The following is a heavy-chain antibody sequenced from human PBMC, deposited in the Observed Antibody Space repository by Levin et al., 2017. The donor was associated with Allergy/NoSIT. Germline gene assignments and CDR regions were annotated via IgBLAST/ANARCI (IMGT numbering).Heavy chain of an antibody. CDR1: GFTFSSYA. CDR2: ISGSGGST. Sequence: GGSLRLSCAASGFTFSSYAMSWVRQAPGKGLEWVSAISGSGGSTYYADSVKGRFTISRDNSKNTLYLQMNSLRAEDTAVYYCAKDYYDSSGYQGLDAFDIWGQGTMVTVSS. D-gene: IGHD3-22*01. CDR3: AKDYYDSSGYQGLDAFDI. V-gene: IGHV3-23*01. J-gene: IGHJ3*02.